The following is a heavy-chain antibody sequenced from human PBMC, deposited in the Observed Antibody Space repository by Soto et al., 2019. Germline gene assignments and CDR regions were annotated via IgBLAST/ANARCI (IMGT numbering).Heavy chain of an antibody. J-gene: IGHJ6*02. CDR2: IIPIFGTA. V-gene: IGHV1-69*12. Sequence: QVQLVQSGAEVKKPGSSVKVSCKASGGTFSSYAISWVRQAPGQGLEWMGGIIPIFGTANYAQKFQGRVTITAYESTGTAYMELSSLRSEDTAVYYCAREGGSGSYRYYGMDVWGQGTTVTVSS. D-gene: IGHD3-10*01. CDR3: AREGGSGSYRYYGMDV. CDR1: GGTFSSYA.